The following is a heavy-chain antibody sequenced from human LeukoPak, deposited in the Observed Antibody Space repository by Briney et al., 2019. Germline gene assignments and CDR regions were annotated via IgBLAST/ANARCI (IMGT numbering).Heavy chain of an antibody. CDR3: AKVFNRGYGDYYFDY. D-gene: IGHD4-17*01. CDR2: ISYDGSNK. J-gene: IGHJ4*02. CDR1: GFTFSSYG. V-gene: IGHV3-30*18. Sequence: GGSLRLFCAASGFTFSSYGMHWVRQAPGKGLEWVAVISYDGSNKYYADSVKGRFTISRDNSKNTLYLQMNSLRAEDTAVYYCAKVFNRGYGDYYFDYWGQGTLVTVSS.